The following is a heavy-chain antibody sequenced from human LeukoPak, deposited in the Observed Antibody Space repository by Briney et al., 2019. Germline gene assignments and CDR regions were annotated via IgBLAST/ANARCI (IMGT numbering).Heavy chain of an antibody. V-gene: IGHV3-74*01. Sequence: GGSLRLSCAASGFTFSRYWMHWVRQAPGKGLVWVSRINSDGSSTSYADSVKGRFTISRDNAKNTLYLQMNSLSAEDTAVYYCARGLRARYFDWLPPLPDYWGQGTLVTVSS. J-gene: IGHJ4*02. CDR3: ARGLRARYFDWLPPLPDY. D-gene: IGHD3-9*01. CDR1: GFTFSRYW. CDR2: INSDGSST.